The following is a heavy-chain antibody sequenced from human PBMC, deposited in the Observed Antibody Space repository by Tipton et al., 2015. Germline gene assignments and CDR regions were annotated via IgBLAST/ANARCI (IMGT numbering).Heavy chain of an antibody. D-gene: IGHD2/OR15-2a*01. Sequence: TLSLTCSVSSDSISKYYWSWIRQPTGKELEWIGYIQYSGSTNYNPSLKSRVTISVDTSKTQFSLKMSSVTASDTAVYYCARARGRHGFLFDSWGQGILVTVSS. J-gene: IGHJ4*02. CDR2: IQYSGST. CDR1: SDSISKYY. V-gene: IGHV4-59*01. CDR3: ARARGRHGFLFDS.